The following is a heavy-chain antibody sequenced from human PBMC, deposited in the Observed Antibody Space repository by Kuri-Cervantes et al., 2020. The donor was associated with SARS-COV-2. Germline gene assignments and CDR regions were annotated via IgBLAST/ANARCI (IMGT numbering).Heavy chain of an antibody. Sequence: SETLSLTCTVSGYSISSGYYWSWIRQPPGKGLEWIGYIYYSGSTNYNPSLKSRVTISVGTSKNQFSLKLSSVTAADTAVYYCAREGLMGTMDYWGQGTLVTVSS. CDR1: GYSISSGYY. V-gene: IGHV4-61*01. CDR2: IYYSGST. CDR3: AREGLMGTMDY. D-gene: IGHD2-8*01. J-gene: IGHJ4*02.